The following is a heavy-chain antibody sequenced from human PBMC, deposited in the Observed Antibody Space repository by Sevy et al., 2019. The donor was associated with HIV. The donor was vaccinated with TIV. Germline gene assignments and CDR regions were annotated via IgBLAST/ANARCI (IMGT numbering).Heavy chain of an antibody. D-gene: IGHD6-13*01. CDR3: ARGRQVYSSSWYYPDQYYYYGMDV. Sequence: ASAKVSCKASGYTFTSYGISWVRQAPGQGLEWMGWISAYNGNTNYAQKLQGRVTMTTDTSTSTAYMELRSLRSDDTAVYYCARGRQVYSSSWYYPDQYYYYGMDVWGQGTTVTVSS. V-gene: IGHV1-18*01. CDR1: GYTFTSYG. J-gene: IGHJ6*02. CDR2: ISAYNGNT.